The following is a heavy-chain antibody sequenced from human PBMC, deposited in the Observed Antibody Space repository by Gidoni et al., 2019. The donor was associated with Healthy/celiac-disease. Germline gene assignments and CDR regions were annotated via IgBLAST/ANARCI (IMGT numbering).Heavy chain of an antibody. D-gene: IGHD2-15*01. CDR1: GGSISRSNW. J-gene: IGHJ4*02. CDR3: ARIPRVVAATLDSYYFDY. V-gene: IGHV4-4*02. Sequence: QVQLQESGPGLVKPSGTLSLTCAVSGGSISRSNWWSWVRQPPGKGLEWIGEIYHSGSTNYNPSLKSRVTISVDKSKNQFSLKLSSVTAADTAVYYCARIPRVVAATLDSYYFDYWGQGTLVTVSS. CDR2: IYHSGST.